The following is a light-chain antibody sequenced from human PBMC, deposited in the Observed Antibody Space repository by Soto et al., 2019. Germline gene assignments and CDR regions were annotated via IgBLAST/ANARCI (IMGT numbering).Light chain of an antibody. J-gene: IGLJ1*01. V-gene: IGLV2-14*01. CDR2: EVS. CDR1: SSDVGGYNY. CDR3: SSNTSSLYV. Sequence: QSVLAQPASVSGSPGQSITISCTGTSSDVGGYNYVSWYQQHPGKAPKLMIYEVSNRPSGVSNRFSGSKSGNTASLTISGLQAEDEADYYCSSNTSSLYVFGTGTKVTVL.